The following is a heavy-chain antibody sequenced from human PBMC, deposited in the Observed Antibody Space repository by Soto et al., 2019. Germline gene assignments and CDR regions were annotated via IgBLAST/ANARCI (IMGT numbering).Heavy chain of an antibody. Sequence: ASGLTLVNPTQAHRLTCTFSGFPISTSGMCVSWVRQPPGKALEWLALIDWDDDKYYSTSLKTRLTISKDTSKNQVVLTMTNMDPVDTATYYCARIRDGRYSSGWVDYWGQGTLVTAPQ. CDR3: ARIRDGRYSSGWVDY. V-gene: IGHV2-70*20. CDR2: IDWDDDK. D-gene: IGHD6-19*01. J-gene: IGHJ4*02. CDR1: GFPISTSGMC.